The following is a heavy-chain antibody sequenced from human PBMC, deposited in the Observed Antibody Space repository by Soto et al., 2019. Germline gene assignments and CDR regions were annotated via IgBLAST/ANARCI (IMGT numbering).Heavy chain of an antibody. J-gene: IGHJ4*02. Sequence: VQLVESGGGLVQPGGSLRLSCAASGFTFSSYSMNWVRQAPGKGLEWVSYISSSTSTIYYADSVKGRFTISRDNAKNSLYLQMNSRRAEDTAVYYCARGLALICSVGSCYHGVFDYWGQGTLVTVSS. CDR2: ISSSTSTI. V-gene: IGHV3-48*01. CDR3: ARGLALICSVGSCYHGVFDY. D-gene: IGHD2-15*01. CDR1: GFTFSSYS.